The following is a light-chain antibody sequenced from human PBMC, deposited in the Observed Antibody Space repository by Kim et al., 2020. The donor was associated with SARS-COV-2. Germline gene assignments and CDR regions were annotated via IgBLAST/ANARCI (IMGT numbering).Light chain of an antibody. CDR2: EVI. CDR3: SSFAASDICV. Sequence: GQSVTISCTGTSSDVGGYDYVSWYQQHPGQAPTLIIYEVIKRPSGVPDRFSGSKSGDTASLTVSGLQAEDEADYYCSSFAASDICVFGTGTKVTVL. J-gene: IGLJ1*01. CDR1: SSDVGGYDY. V-gene: IGLV2-8*01.